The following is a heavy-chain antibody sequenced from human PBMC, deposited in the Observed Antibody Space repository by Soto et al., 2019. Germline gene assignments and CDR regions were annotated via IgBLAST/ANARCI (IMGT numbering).Heavy chain of an antibody. D-gene: IGHD4-4*01. J-gene: IGHJ1*01. CDR1: GFRFGDHA. Sequence: EAQLVESGGGLLQPGRSLRLSCFGSGFRFGDHAIGWLRQAPGKGLEWLGFIRRIDYGGTTESAASVADRFTMSRDDSKSVAYLQMTSLRTEDTGVYYCAQYSTSAGYFQNWGQGTLLSVSS. CDR2: IRRIDYGGTT. CDR3: AQYSTSAGYFQN. V-gene: IGHV3-49*03.